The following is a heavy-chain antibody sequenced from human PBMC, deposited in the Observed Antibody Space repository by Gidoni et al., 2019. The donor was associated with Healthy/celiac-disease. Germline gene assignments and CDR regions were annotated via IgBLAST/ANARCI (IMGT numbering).Heavy chain of an antibody. Sequence: QVQLVESGGGVVEPGRSLRLSCATAGFTFSSDGRHLARQAPGKGLEWVAVIWYDGSNKYYADSVKGRFTISRDNSKNTLYLQMNSLRAEDTAVYYCARDGADSSGWYVTSYYYGMDVWGQGTTVTVSS. D-gene: IGHD6-19*01. CDR1: GFTFSSDG. CDR3: ARDGADSSGWYVTSYYYGMDV. CDR2: IWYDGSNK. J-gene: IGHJ6*02. V-gene: IGHV3-33*01.